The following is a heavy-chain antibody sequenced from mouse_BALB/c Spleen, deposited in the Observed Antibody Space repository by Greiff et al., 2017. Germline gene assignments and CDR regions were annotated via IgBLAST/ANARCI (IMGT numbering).Heavy chain of an antibody. V-gene: IGHV5-12-1*01. CDR2: ISSGGGST. CDR3: ARHADCGSSYWFAY. J-gene: IGHJ3*01. D-gene: IGHD1-1*01. CDR1: GFAFSSYD. Sequence: DVMLVESGGGLVKPGGSLKLSCAASGFAFSSYDMSWVRQTPEKRLEWVAYISSGGGSTYYPDTVKGRYTISRDNAKNTLYLQISSLKSEDTAMYYFARHADCGSSYWFAYWGQGTLVTVSA.